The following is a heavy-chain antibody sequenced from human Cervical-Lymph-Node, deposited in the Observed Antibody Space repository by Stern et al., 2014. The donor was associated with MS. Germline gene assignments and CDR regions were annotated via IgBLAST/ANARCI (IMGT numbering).Heavy chain of an antibody. CDR1: GFAFSSYG. CDR3: ARVGSSWTFDY. CDR2: IWSDGSNK. Sequence: VQLVESGGGVVQPGRSLRLSCAASGFAFSSYGIHWVRQAPGKGLEWVAVIWSDGSNKYYADSVKDRFTISRDNSKNTLYLQMNSLRAEDTAVYYCARVGSSWTFDYWGQGTLVTVSS. V-gene: IGHV3-33*01. J-gene: IGHJ4*02. D-gene: IGHD6-13*01.